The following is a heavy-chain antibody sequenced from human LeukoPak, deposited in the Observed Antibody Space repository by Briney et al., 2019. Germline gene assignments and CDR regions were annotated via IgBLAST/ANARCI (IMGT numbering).Heavy chain of an antibody. CDR2: IYYSGST. CDR3: ARTPPSYYYSRAV. J-gene: IGHJ6*03. CDR1: GGSISSYY. V-gene: IGHV4-59*08. Sequence: SETLSLTCTVSGGSISSYYWSWIRQPPGKGLEWIGYIYYSGSTNYNPSLKGRVTISIDTSKSQFSLKLTSVTAADPAVYYCARTPPSYYYSRAVGGKGTTVTVPS.